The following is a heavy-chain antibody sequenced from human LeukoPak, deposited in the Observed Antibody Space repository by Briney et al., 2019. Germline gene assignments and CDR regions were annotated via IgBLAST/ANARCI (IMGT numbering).Heavy chain of an antibody. CDR3: ATDSEGSLTD. D-gene: IGHD3-10*01. V-gene: IGHV3-7*05. Sequence: PGGSLRLSCAASGFTFSYYWMAWVRQAAGKGLEWVANIKPDGSEKNYVDSVKGRFTISRDNAKNSLYLQMNSLRAEDTAMYYCATDSEGSLTDWGQGTLVTVSS. CDR1: GFTFSYYW. J-gene: IGHJ4*02. CDR2: IKPDGSEK.